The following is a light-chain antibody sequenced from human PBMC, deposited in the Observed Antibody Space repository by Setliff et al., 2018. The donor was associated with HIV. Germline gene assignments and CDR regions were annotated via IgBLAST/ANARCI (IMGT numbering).Light chain of an antibody. CDR2: EVR. Sequence: QSALTQPASVSGSPGLSITIFCTGTSSDVGGYNLVSWYQHHPDKAPKLIIYEVRERPSGVSNRFSGSKSGNTASLTISGLQAEDEADYYCCSFAGSNTYVFGPGTKVTVL. V-gene: IGLV2-23*02. CDR1: SSDVGGYNL. J-gene: IGLJ1*01. CDR3: CSFAGSNTYV.